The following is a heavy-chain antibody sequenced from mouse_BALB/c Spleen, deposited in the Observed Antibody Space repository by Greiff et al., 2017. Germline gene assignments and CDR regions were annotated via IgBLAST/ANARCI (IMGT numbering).Heavy chain of an antibody. D-gene: IGHD1-1*01. CDR3: NGNYGSIYWYFDV. J-gene: IGHJ1*01. V-gene: IGHV14-4*02. CDR2: IDPENGDT. Sequence: EVKLVESGAELVRSGASVKLSCTASGFNIKDYYMHWVKQRPEQGLEWIGWIDPENGDTEYAPKFQGKATMTADTSSNTAYLQLSSLTSEDTAVYYCNGNYGSIYWYFDVWGAGTTVTVSS. CDR1: GFNIKDYY.